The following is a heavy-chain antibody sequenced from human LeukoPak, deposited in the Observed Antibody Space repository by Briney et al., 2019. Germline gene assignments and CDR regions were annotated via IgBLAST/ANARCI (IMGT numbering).Heavy chain of an antibody. D-gene: IGHD3-10*01. J-gene: IGHJ4*02. Sequence: PSETLSLTCTVSGGSISIYYGSCIRQPPGEGGEWIGYIYYSGSTNYNPSLTSRVTISVDPSKNQFSLKLSSVTAADPAVYYCARAGLWFGGFLDYWGQGTLVTVSS. CDR2: IYYSGST. CDR1: GGSISIYY. V-gene: IGHV4-59*01. CDR3: ARAGLWFGGFLDY.